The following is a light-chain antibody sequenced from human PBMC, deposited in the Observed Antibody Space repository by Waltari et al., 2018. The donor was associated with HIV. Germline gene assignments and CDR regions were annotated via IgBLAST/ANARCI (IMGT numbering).Light chain of an antibody. CDR2: EVK. V-gene: IGLV2-23*02. CDR1: STHVGSYTL. CDR3: CSYAGSDTLV. J-gene: IGLJ3*02. Sequence: HSALTQPASVSGSPGQSITISCTGTSTHVGSYTLVSWYQQHPGKAPKLLIYEVKRRPSGLSDRFSGSKSGNTASLTVSGLQAEDEAIYYCCSYAGSDTLVFGGGTSLTIL.